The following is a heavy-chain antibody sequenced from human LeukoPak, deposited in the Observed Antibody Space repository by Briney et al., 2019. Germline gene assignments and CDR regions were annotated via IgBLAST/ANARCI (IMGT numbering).Heavy chain of an antibody. Sequence: SETLSLTCTVSGGSISSSSYYWGWIRQPPGKGLEWIGSIYYSGSTYYNPSLKSRVTISVDTSKNQFSLKLSSVTATDTAVYYCARHGRSIVGANLNWFDPWGQGTLVTVSS. J-gene: IGHJ5*02. D-gene: IGHD1-26*01. CDR2: IYYSGST. CDR1: GGSISSSSYY. V-gene: IGHV4-39*01. CDR3: ARHGRSIVGANLNWFDP.